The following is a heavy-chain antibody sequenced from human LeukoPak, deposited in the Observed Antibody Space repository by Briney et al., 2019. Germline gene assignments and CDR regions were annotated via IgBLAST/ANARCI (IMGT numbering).Heavy chain of an antibody. CDR2: FDPEDGET. D-gene: IGHD1-26*01. CDR1: GYTLTELS. V-gene: IGHV1-24*01. Sequence: ASVKVSCKVSGYTLTELSMHWVRQAPGKGLEWMGGFDPEDGETIYAQKFQGRVTMTEDTSTDTAYMELSSLRSEDTAVYYCATAYGYGGSTYYFDYWGQGTLVTVSP. J-gene: IGHJ4*02. CDR3: ATAYGYGGSTYYFDY.